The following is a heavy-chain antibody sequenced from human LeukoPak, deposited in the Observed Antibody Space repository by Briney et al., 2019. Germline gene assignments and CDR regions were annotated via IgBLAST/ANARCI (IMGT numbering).Heavy chain of an antibody. J-gene: IGHJ4*02. V-gene: IGHV1-8*02. CDR3: ARTKPENSEMYN. CDR1: VYTFSTYD. D-gene: IGHD1-14*01. CDR2: MNTTRGNT. Sequence: GASVKVSCKSSVYTFSTYDINWVRQAAGQGLEWMGGMNTTRGNTGNVQKLQGRLTMNRDTSKSTAYMELTSRTSYDTAVYYCARTKPENSEMYNWGQGTLVTVSS.